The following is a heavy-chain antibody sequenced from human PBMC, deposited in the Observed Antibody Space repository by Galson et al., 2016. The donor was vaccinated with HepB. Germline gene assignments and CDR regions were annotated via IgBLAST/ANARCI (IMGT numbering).Heavy chain of an antibody. CDR3: ARCPGGTFGSEYFQY. D-gene: IGHD1-26*01. J-gene: IGHJ1*01. V-gene: IGHV1-18*01. CDR2: IYTYNGNT. Sequence: SVKVSCKASGYTLTNYGIGWVRQAPGQGLEWMGWIYTYNGNTNYAQNLQGRVTMTTDSSTSTAYMELRSLRSDDTAVYYCARCPGGTFGSEYFQYWGQGTLVTVSS. CDR1: GYTLTNYG.